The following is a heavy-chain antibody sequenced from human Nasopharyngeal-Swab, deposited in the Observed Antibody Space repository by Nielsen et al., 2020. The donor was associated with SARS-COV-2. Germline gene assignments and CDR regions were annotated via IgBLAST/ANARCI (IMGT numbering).Heavy chain of an antibody. CDR2: ISGSDDTT. CDR3: AKDRDSGDDSDDYYHYYGMDV. J-gene: IGHJ6*02. D-gene: IGHD5-12*01. CDR1: GFTFRSYA. Sequence: GESLKISCAASGFTFRSYAISWVRQAPGKGLEWVSVISGSDDTTYYADSVKGRFTISRDNSKNTVNLQMNSLRVEVTAIYYCAKDRDSGDDSDDYYHYYGMDVWGQGTTVTVFS. V-gene: IGHV3-23*01.